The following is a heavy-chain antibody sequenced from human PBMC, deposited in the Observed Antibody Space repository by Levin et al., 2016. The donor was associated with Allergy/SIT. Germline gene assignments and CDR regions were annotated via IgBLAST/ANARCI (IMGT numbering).Heavy chain of an antibody. J-gene: IGHJ3*01. D-gene: IGHD3-10*01. V-gene: IGHV4-61*09. Sequence: SETLSLTCTVSGGSVNSGSLYWSWIRQSAGEGLEWIGHTYTSGSTNYNPSLKGRVTISIDASKNQFSLILSSVTAADTAVYYCAREAGRRGEGYAFDLWGQGTMVTVSS. CDR1: GGSVNSGSLY. CDR3: AREAGRRGEGYAFDL. CDR2: TYTSGST.